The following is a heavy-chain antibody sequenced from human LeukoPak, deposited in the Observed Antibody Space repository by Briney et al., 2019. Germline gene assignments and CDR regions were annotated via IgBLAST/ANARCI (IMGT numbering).Heavy chain of an antibody. CDR1: GFTFSSYW. CDR3: VREARESGGFDY. CDR2: IKQHGSEK. V-gene: IGHV3-7*01. J-gene: IGHJ4*02. Sequence: SGGSLRLSCAGSGFTFSSYWMTWVRQAPGKGLEWVANIKQHGSEKNYVDSVKGRFTISRDNAKNSLYLQMNSLRAEDTAVYYCVREARESGGFDYWGQGTLVTVSS. D-gene: IGHD5-24*01.